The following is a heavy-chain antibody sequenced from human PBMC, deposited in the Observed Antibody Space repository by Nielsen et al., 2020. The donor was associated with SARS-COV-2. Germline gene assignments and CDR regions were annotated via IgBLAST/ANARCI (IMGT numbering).Heavy chain of an antibody. Sequence: GESLKISCAASGFTFSDYYMSWIRQAPGKGLEWVSYISSSGSTIYYADSVKGRFTISRDNAKNSLYLQMNSLRAEDTAVYYCARGETYYDSSGTSLRPFDIWGQGTMVTVSS. CDR1: GFTFSDYY. CDR2: ISSSGSTI. V-gene: IGHV3-11*01. D-gene: IGHD3-22*01. CDR3: ARGETYYDSSGTSLRPFDI. J-gene: IGHJ3*02.